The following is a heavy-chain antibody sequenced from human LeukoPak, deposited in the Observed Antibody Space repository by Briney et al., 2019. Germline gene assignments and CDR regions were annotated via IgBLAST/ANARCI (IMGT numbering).Heavy chain of an antibody. Sequence: ASVRVSCKASGYTFTGYYMHWVRQAPGQGLEWMGIINPSGGSTSYAQKFQGRVTMTRDTSTSIVYMELYSLRSEDTAVYYCARAQSGSGSYAYWGQGTLVTVSS. CDR2: INPSGGST. D-gene: IGHD1-26*01. CDR1: GYTFTGYY. J-gene: IGHJ4*02. CDR3: ARAQSGSGSYAY. V-gene: IGHV1-46*01.